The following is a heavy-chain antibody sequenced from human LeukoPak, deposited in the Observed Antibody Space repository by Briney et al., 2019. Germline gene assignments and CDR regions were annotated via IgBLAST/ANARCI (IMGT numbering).Heavy chain of an antibody. CDR3: VRDGGVSGYDLLDY. CDR2: INQDGSEE. D-gene: IGHD5-12*01. CDR1: GFTFSSYW. V-gene: IGHV3-7*01. J-gene: IGHJ4*02. Sequence: GGSLRLSCAASGFTFSSYWMTWVRQAPGKGLEWVAHINQDGSEEHYMDSAKARFTISRDNAKNSLSLQMNSLRAEDTAVYYCVRDGGVSGYDLLDYWGQGTLVTVSS.